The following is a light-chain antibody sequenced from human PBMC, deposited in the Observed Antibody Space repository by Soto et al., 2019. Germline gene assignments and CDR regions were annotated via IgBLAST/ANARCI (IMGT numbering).Light chain of an antibody. CDR2: DAS. V-gene: IGKV3-11*01. CDR3: QQRSNWPAIT. J-gene: IGKJ5*01. CDR1: QSVSTN. Sequence: EIVLTQSPATLSLSPGERATLSCRASQSVSTNLAWYHQKPGQAPRLLIYDASNRATGIPARFSGSGSGTDFTLTISSLEPEDFAVYYCQQRSNWPAITFGQGTRLEIK.